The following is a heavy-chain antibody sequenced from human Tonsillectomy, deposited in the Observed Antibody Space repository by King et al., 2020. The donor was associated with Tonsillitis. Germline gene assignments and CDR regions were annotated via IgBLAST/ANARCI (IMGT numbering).Heavy chain of an antibody. Sequence: QLQESGPGLVKPSETLSLTCTVSGGSISSYYWNWIRQPPGKGLEWIGYIYYSGSTNYNPSLKSRVTISVDTSKNQFSLKLSSVTAADTAVYYCAGEALTYFDHWGQGTLVTVPP. V-gene: IGHV4-59*01. J-gene: IGHJ4*02. CDR3: AGEALTYFDH. CDR1: GGSISSYY. D-gene: IGHD4/OR15-4a*01. CDR2: IYYSGST.